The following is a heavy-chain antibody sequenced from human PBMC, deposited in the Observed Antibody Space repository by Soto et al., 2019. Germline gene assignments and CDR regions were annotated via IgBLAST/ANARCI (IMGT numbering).Heavy chain of an antibody. D-gene: IGHD2-21*02. Sequence: QVHLVQSGAEVKKPGSSVNISCKASGGTFGTYGLNWVQQFPGQGLEWMGGIIPASDTENYAQKFQGRVTITADKSTNIAHMQMDSLTSDDTAVYYCATAVTAGTYYNYGLDVWGQGTTVTVS. CDR2: IIPASDTE. CDR3: ATAVTAGTYYNYGLDV. J-gene: IGHJ6*02. V-gene: IGHV1-69*14. CDR1: GGTFGTYG.